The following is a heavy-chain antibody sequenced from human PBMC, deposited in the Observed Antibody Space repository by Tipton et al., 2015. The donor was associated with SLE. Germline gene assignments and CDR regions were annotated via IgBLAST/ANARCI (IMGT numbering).Heavy chain of an antibody. CDR1: GVPISSGAYS. J-gene: IGHJ4*01. D-gene: IGHD3-16*01. CDR2: VYNSGST. CDR3: ARHRGDCDC. V-gene: IGHV4-61*08. Sequence: TLSLTCTVSGVPISSGAYSWSWIRQPPGKGLEWIGDVYNSGSTNYNPSLKSRVTISVDTSKNQFSLNLSSVTAADTAVYYCARHRGDCDCWGHGTLVTVSS.